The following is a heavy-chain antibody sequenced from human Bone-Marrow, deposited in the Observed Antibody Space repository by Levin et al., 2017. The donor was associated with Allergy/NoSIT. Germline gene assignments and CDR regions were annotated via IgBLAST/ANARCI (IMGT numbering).Heavy chain of an antibody. CDR3: AKDWRSTSSRGRFDY. Sequence: RGESLKISCAASGFTFSSYAMSWVRQAPGKGLEWVSTISGSGGSTYDADSVKGRFTISRDNSKNTLYLQMNSLRAEDTAVYYCAKDWRSTSSRGRFDYWGQGTLVTVSS. CDR2: ISGSGGST. CDR1: GFTFSSYA. D-gene: IGHD6-6*01. V-gene: IGHV3-23*01. J-gene: IGHJ4*02.